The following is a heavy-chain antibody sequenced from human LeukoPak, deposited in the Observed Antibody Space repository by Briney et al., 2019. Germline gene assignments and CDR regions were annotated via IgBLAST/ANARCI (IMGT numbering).Heavy chain of an antibody. J-gene: IGHJ4*02. CDR2: INPNSGDT. V-gene: IGHV1-2*02. Sequence: GASVKVSCTASGYTFTGYYMHWVRQAPGQGLVWMGWINPNSGDTKYAQKFQGRGTLTRDASITTAYIELSRLRSDDTAVYYCAKDIRRDGYNFFDYWGQGTLVTVSS. CDR1: GYTFTGYY. D-gene: IGHD5-24*01. CDR3: AKDIRRDGYNFFDY.